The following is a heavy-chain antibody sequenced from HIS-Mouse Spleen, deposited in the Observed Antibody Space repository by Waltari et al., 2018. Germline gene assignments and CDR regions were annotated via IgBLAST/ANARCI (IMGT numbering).Heavy chain of an antibody. CDR1: GYTFTGDY. Sequence: QVQLVQSGAEVKKPGASVKVSCKASGYTFTGDYMHWVRQAPGQGLEWMGWINPNSGGTNYAQKFQGRVTMTRDTSISTAYMELSRLRSDDTAVYYCARGSGRWELLLPNWLDPWGQGTLVTVSS. CDR2: INPNSGGT. D-gene: IGHD1-26*01. V-gene: IGHV1-2*02. J-gene: IGHJ5*02. CDR3: ARGSGRWELLLPNWLDP.